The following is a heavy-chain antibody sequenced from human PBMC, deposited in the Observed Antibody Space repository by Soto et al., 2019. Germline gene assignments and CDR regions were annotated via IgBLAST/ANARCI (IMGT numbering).Heavy chain of an antibody. J-gene: IGHJ4*02. CDR2: INQSGNT. D-gene: IGHD3-3*01. CDR3: ARGREIFGAVTPFEY. V-gene: IGHV4-34*01. CDR1: SGSFSGYY. Sequence: SETLSLTCSIYSGSFSGYYWSWIRQPPGKGLEWIGEINQSGNTNYSPSLKSRATISIDTSKNQFSLNLASVTAADTAVYYCARGREIFGAVTPFEYWGQGTQVTVSS.